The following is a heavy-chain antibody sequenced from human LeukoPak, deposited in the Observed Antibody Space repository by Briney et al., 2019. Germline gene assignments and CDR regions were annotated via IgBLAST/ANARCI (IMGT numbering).Heavy chain of an antibody. D-gene: IGHD2-15*01. CDR1: GYTFTSYA. V-gene: IGHV1-3*01. CDR2: INAGNGNT. J-gene: IGHJ5*02. Sequence: ASVKVSCKASGYTFTSYAMHWVRQAPGQRLKWMGWINAGNGNTKYSQKFQGRVTITRDTSASTAYMELSSLRSEDTAVYYCARGRLPGWFDPWGQGTLVTVSS. CDR3: ARGRLPGWFDP.